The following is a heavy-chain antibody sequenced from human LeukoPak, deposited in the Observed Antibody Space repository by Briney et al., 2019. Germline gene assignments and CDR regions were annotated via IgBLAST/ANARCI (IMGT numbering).Heavy chain of an antibody. D-gene: IGHD3-10*02. CDR2: INSGGSST. V-gene: IGHV3-74*01. Sequence: GGSLRLSCAAYGFTFSSYWMHWVRQAPGKGLVWVSRINSGGSSTSYADSVKGRFTISRDNAKNTLYLQMNSLRAEDTAVYYCAELGITMIGGVWGKGTTVSISS. CDR1: GFTFSSYW. J-gene: IGHJ6*04. CDR3: AELGITMIGGV.